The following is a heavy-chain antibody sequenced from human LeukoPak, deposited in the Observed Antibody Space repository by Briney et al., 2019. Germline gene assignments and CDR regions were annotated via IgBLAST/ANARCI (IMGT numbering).Heavy chain of an antibody. CDR2: IGTAGEI. CDR1: GFTFDDYA. V-gene: IGHV3-13*01. CDR3: ARAAYSSTWYSRYFDL. J-gene: IGHJ2*01. Sequence: HTGGSLRLSCAASGFTFDDYALHWVRHATGKGLEWVSGIGTAGEIYYPGSVKGRFTISRENAKNSLYLQMNSLRAGDTAVYYCARAAYSSTWYSRYFDLWGRGTLVTVSS. D-gene: IGHD6-13*01.